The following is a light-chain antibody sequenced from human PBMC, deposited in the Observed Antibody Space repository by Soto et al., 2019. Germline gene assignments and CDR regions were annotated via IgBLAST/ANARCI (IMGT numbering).Light chain of an antibody. V-gene: IGLV2-14*01. Sequence: QSVLTQPASVSGYPGQQITISCNGTSSDVGGYNYVSWYQQHPGKAPKLMIYEVSNRPSGVSNRFSGSKAGNTASLTISGLQSEDEAEYYCSSYTSSSTLVFGTGTKVSVL. CDR1: SSDVGGYNY. CDR2: EVS. J-gene: IGLJ1*01. CDR3: SSYTSSSTLV.